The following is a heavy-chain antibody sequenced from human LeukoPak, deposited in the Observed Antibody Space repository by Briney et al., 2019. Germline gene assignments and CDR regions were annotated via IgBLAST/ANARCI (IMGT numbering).Heavy chain of an antibody. J-gene: IGHJ4*02. Sequence: GASVKVSCKASGYTFTGYYMHWVRQAPGQGLEWMGRIIPILGIANYAQKFQGRVTITADKSTSTAYMELSSLRSEDTAVYYCARDRTLDYDILTGYITDYWGQGTLVTVSS. V-gene: IGHV1-69*04. CDR2: IIPILGIA. CDR1: GYTFTGYY. CDR3: ARDRTLDYDILTGYITDY. D-gene: IGHD3-9*01.